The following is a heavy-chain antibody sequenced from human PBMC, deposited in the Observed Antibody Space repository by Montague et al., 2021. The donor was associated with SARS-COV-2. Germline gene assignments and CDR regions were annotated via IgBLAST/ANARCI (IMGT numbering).Heavy chain of an antibody. V-gene: IGHV4-59*01. D-gene: IGHD1-1*01. Sequence: SETLSLTCEVSGDSISSYYWIWIRQSPGKGLEWIGYVHYTGSSKYTPSLKTRVTLSLDTPKNHFSLKLRSVTAADTAIYYCARAQNTCFIANCVNYFDVWGLGALVTVSS. CDR1: GDSISSYY. CDR2: VHYTGSS. CDR3: ARAQNTCFIANCVNYFDV. J-gene: IGHJ4*02.